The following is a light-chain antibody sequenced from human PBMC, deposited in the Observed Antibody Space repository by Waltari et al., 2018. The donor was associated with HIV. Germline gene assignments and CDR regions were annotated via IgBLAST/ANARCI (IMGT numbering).Light chain of an antibody. J-gene: IGLJ1*01. CDR3: CSYTRTSTYV. CDR1: SSDVGGSDS. V-gene: IGLV2-14*03. Sequence: QSALTQPASVSGSPGQSITISCAGTSSDVGGSDSVSWYQQHPGKAPKLMIYDVSKRPSGVSNRFSGSKSGNTASLTISGLQAEDEADYYCCSYTRTSTYVFGTGTRVTVL. CDR2: DVS.